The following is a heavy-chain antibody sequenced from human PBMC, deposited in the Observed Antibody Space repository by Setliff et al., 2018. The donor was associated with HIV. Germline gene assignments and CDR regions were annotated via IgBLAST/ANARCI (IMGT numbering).Heavy chain of an antibody. D-gene: IGHD2-2*01. CDR1: GGSISRSSYY. V-gene: IGHV4-39*07. CDR3: ARGRWIRVSAAIMYYYYYYMDV. J-gene: IGHJ6*03. Sequence: SETLSLTCTVSGGSISRSSYYWGWIRQPPGKGLEWIGEINHSGSTTYNPSLKSGVIISVDTSKNQFSLKLSSVTAADTAVYYCARGRWIRVSAAIMYYYYYYMDVWGRGTTVTVSS. CDR2: INHSGST.